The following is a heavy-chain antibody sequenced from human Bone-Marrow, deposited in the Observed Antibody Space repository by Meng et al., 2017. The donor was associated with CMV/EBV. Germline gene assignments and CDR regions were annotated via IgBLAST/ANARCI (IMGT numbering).Heavy chain of an antibody. CDR1: DYSISSGYY. Sequence: SETLSLTCTVSDYSISSGYYWGWIRQPPGKGLEWIGSIYHSGSTYYNPSLKSRVTISVDTSKNQFSLKLSSVTAADTAVYYCLVEWLLSQYWGQGTLVTVSS. V-gene: IGHV4-38-2*02. CDR3: LVEWLLSQY. J-gene: IGHJ4*02. CDR2: IYHSGST. D-gene: IGHD3-3*01.